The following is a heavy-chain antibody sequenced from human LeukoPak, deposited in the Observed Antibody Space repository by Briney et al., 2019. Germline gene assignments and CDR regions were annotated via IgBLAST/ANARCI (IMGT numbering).Heavy chain of an antibody. CDR1: GFTFSSYS. CDR2: IRYDGSNK. Sequence: GGSLRLSCAASGFTFSSYSMNWVRQAPGKGLEWVAFIRYDGSNKYYADSVKGRFTISRDNSKNTLYLQMNSLRAEDTAVYYCAKKGWELEPFDPWGQGTLVTVSS. CDR3: AKKGWELEPFDP. J-gene: IGHJ5*02. D-gene: IGHD1-26*01. V-gene: IGHV3-30*02.